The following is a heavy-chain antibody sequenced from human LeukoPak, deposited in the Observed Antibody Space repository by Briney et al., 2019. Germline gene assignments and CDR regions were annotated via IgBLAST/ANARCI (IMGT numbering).Heavy chain of an antibody. J-gene: IGHJ4*02. CDR1: GGSFSSYY. CDR2: IYYSGST. V-gene: IGHV4-59*01. CDR3: ACTKTTVTYFDY. D-gene: IGHD4-17*01. Sequence: KPSETLSLTCTVSGGSFSSYYWSWIRQPPGKGLEWIGYIYYSGSTNYNPSLKSRVTISVDTSKNQFSLKLSSVTAADTAVYYCACTKTTVTYFDYWGREPWSPSPQ.